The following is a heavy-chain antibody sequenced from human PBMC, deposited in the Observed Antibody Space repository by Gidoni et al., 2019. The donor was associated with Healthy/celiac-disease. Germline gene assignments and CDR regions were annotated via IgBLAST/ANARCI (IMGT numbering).Heavy chain of an antibody. CDR3: ARQVSGYDYPWYFDY. J-gene: IGHJ4*02. Sequence: STYYNPSLKSRVTISVDTSKNQFSLKLSSVTTADTAVYYCARQVSGYDYPWYFDYWGQGTLVTVSS. CDR2: ST. V-gene: IGHV4-39*01. D-gene: IGHD5-12*01.